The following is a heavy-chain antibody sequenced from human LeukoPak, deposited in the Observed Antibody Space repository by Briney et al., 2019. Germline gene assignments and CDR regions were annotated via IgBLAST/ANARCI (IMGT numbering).Heavy chain of an antibody. D-gene: IGHD2-15*01. CDR2: IRSKANNYAT. V-gene: IGHV3-73*01. CDR1: GFTFSGSV. Sequence: GGSLRLSCAASGFTFSGSVMHWVRQASGKGLEWVGRIRSKANNYATAYAASVKGRFTISRDDSKNTAYLQMNSLKTEDTAVYYCTVNYCSGGSCYMLWGQGTLVTVSS. J-gene: IGHJ4*02. CDR3: TVNYCSGGSCYML.